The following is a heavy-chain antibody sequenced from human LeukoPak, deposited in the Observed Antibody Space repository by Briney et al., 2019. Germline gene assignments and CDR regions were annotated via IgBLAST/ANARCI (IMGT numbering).Heavy chain of an antibody. CDR2: IYHSGST. CDR3: ARKYGTITMTHFDI. D-gene: IGHD3-22*01. CDR1: GYSISSGYY. J-gene: IGHJ3*02. V-gene: IGHV4-38-2*02. Sequence: SETLSLTCTVSGYSISSGYYWGWIRPPPGKGLEWIGSIYHSGSTYYNPSLKSRVTISVDTSKNQFSLKLSSVTAADPAVYYCARKYGTITMTHFDIWGQGTMVTVSS.